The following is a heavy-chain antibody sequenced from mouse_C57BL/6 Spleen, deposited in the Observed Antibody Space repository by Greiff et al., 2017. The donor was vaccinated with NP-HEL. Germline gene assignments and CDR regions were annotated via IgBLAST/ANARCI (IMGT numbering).Heavy chain of an antibody. D-gene: IGHD2-3*01. CDR3: AREDDGYYVGWYFDV. J-gene: IGHJ1*03. V-gene: IGHV1-78*01. CDR2: IYPRDGST. CDR1: GYTFTDHT. Sequence: VQLQQSDAELVKPGASVKISCKVSGYTFTDHTIHWMKQRPEQGLEWIGYIYPRDGSTKYNEKFKGKATLTADKSSSTAYMQLNSLTSEDSAVYFCAREDDGYYVGWYFDVWGTGTTVTVSS.